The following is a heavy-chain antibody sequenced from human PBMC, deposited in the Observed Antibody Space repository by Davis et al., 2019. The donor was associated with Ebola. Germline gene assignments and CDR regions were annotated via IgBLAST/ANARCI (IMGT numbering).Heavy chain of an antibody. CDR1: GFTFSSYA. CDR3: AKDAVVVPAAIFYYYYYMDV. J-gene: IGHJ6*03. Sequence: GGSLRLSCAASGFTFSSYAMNWVRQAPGQGLEWVSGISGSGGSTYYADSVKGRFTISRDNSKNTLYLQMNSLRAEDTAVYYCAKDAVVVPAAIFYYYYYMDVWGKGTTVTVSS. D-gene: IGHD2-2*02. V-gene: IGHV3-23*01. CDR2: ISGSGGST.